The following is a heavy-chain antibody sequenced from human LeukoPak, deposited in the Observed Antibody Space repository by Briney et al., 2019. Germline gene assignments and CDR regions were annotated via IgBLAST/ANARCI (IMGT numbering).Heavy chain of an antibody. CDR2: ISGSGGST. V-gene: IGHV3-23*01. J-gene: IGHJ4*02. CDR1: GFTFSSYA. CDR3: AIPIAVAGTVDY. Sequence: GGSLRLSCAVSGFTFSSYAMSWVRQAPGKGLEWVSAISGSGGSTYYADSVKGRFTISRDNSKNTLYLQMNSLKAEDTAVYYCAIPIAVAGTVDYWGQGTLVTVSS. D-gene: IGHD6-19*01.